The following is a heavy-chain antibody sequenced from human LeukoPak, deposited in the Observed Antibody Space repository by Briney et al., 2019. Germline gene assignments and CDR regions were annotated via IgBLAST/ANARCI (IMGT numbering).Heavy chain of an antibody. D-gene: IGHD6-19*01. V-gene: IGHV4-30-4*07. CDR3: ARARIAVAGTDFDY. CDR2: IYYSGST. J-gene: IGHJ4*02. CDR1: GGSISSGGYS. Sequence: PSETLSLTCAVSGGSISSGGYSWSWIRQPPGKGLEWIGYIYYSGSTYYNPSLKSRVTISVDTSKNQFSLKLSSVTAADTAVYYCARARIAVAGTDFDYWGQGTLVTVSS.